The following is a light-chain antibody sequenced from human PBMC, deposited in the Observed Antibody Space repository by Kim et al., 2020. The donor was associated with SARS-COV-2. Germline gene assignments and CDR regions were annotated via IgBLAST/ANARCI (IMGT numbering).Light chain of an antibody. V-gene: IGKV4-1*01. CDR2: WAS. CDR3: QQYFTTPLT. J-gene: IGKJ4*01. Sequence: DIVMTQSPVALTVSLGATATINCKSSQSILYSNNKNYLGWYQQKSGQPPKLLIYWASIRESGVPDRFSGSGSATNFTLTISGLLAEDVAIYYCQQYFTTPLTFGGGTKLEI. CDR1: QSILYSNNKNY.